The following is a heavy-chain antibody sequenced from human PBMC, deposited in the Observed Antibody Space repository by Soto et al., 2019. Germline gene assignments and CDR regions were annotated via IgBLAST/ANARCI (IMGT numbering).Heavy chain of an antibody. V-gene: IGHV4-39*01. CDR2: IYYRGNT. Sequence: QLQLQESGPGLVKPSETLSLTCTVSGGSISSRNYYWVWIRQPPGQGLEWIGSIYYRGNTYYSPYLNSRVNISVDTSEHQSSLKLSSVTAADTTVDYSARRSGGKQGAVYCYYGLDVWGQGTTVTVSS. CDR1: GGSISSRNYY. D-gene: IGHD2-15*01. CDR3: ARRSGGKQGAVYCYYGLDV. J-gene: IGHJ6*02.